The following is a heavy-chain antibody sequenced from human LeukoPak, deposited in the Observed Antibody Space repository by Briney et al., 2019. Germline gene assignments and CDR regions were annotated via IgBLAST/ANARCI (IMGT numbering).Heavy chain of an antibody. CDR1: GFTFSSYE. D-gene: IGHD3-10*01. Sequence: DPGGSLRLSCAASGFTFSSYEMNWVRQPPGKGLEWIGEINHSGSTNYNPSLKSRVTISVDTSKNQFSLKLSSVTAADTAVYYCARLGGLLRRYYFDYWGQGTLVTVSS. CDR2: INHSGST. V-gene: IGHV4-34*01. J-gene: IGHJ4*02. CDR3: ARLGGLLRRYYFDY.